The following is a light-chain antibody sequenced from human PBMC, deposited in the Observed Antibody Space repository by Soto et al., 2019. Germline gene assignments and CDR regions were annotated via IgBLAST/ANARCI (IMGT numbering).Light chain of an antibody. CDR2: GTA. CDR1: NSNVGNNT. Sequence: QSVLTQPPSASGTPGQRVTISCSGSNSNVGNNTVNWYQQLPGTAPKLLLSGTANRPSGVPDRFSGSKSGTSASLAITGLQAEDEADYYCQSYYNTLGGHVVFGGGTQLTVL. V-gene: IGLV1-40*01. CDR3: QSYYNTLGGHVV. J-gene: IGLJ2*01.